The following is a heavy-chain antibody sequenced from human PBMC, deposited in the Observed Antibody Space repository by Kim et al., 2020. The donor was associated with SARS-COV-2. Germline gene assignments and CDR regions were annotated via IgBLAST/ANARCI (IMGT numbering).Heavy chain of an antibody. CDR2: IYYSGST. CDR3: ARGGSSGSYYITKDYYYYYGMDV. V-gene: IGHV4-59*01. D-gene: IGHD3-10*01. J-gene: IGHJ6*02. CDR1: GGSISSYS. Sequence: SETLSLTCTVSGGSISSYSWSWIRQPPGKGLEWIGFIYYSGSTNYNPSLRSRDTISVDTSKNQFSLKLSSVTAADTALYYCARGGSSGSYYITKDYYYYYGMDVWGQGTTVTVSS.